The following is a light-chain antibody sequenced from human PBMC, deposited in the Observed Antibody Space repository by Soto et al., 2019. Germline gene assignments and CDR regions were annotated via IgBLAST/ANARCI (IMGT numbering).Light chain of an antibody. CDR3: CSYAESSTPFV. V-gene: IGLV2-23*01. CDR1: SSDVGSSNL. J-gene: IGLJ1*01. CDR2: GDR. Sequence: QSALTQPASVSGSPGQSLTISCTGTSSDVGSSNLVSWYQHLPGKAPQLIIYGDRQRPSGVSDRFSGSKSSNRASLTISGLQAEDEADYYCCSYAESSTPFVFGTGTKVTVL.